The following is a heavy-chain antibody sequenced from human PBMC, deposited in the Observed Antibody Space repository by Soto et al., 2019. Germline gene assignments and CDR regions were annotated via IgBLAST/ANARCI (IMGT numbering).Heavy chain of an antibody. Sequence: ASVKVSCKASGGTFSSYAISWVRQAPGQGLEWMGGIIPIFGTANYAQKFQGRVTITADESTSTAYMELSSLRSEDTAVYYCCVPIGARGVNYWFDPWGQGTLVTVSS. J-gene: IGHJ5*02. V-gene: IGHV1-69*13. CDR2: IIPIFGTA. D-gene: IGHD3-10*01. CDR3: CVPIGARGVNYWFDP. CDR1: GGTFSSYA.